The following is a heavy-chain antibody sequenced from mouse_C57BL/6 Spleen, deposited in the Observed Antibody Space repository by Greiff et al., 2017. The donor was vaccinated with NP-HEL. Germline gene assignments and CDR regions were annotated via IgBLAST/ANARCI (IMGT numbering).Heavy chain of an antibody. J-gene: IGHJ1*03. CDR3: ASWDSSGYFDV. CDR2: INPSSGYT. CDR1: GYTFTSYW. Sequence: QVQLKQSGAELAKPGASVKLSCKASGYTFTSYWMHWVKQRPGQGLEWIGYINPSSGYTKYNQKFKDKATLTADKSSSTAYMQLSSLTYEDSAVYYCASWDSSGYFDVWGTGTTVTVSS. V-gene: IGHV1-7*01. D-gene: IGHD1-1*01.